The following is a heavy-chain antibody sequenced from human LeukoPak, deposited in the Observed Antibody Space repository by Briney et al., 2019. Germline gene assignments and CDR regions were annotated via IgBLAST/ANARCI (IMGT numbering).Heavy chain of an antibody. Sequence: SETLSLTCAVYGGSFSGYYWSWIRQPSGKGLEWIGEINHSGSTNYNPSLKSRVTISVDTSKNQFSLKLSSVTAADTAVYYCASVPTTGYFDYWGQGTLVTVSS. D-gene: IGHD1-14*01. J-gene: IGHJ4*02. CDR2: INHSGST. CDR3: ASVPTTGYFDY. CDR1: GGSFSGYY. V-gene: IGHV4-34*01.